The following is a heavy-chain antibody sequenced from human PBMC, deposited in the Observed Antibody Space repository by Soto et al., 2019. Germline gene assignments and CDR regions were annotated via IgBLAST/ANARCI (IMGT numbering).Heavy chain of an antibody. V-gene: IGHV1-8*02. CDR1: GYTFTSYE. Sequence: ASVKVSCKASGYTFTSYEIHCVRVATGQGLEWMGWMNPNSGNTGYAQKFQGRVTMTRNTSISTAYMELSSLRYEDTAVYYCARERSAAGTGWFDPWGQGTLVTVSS. D-gene: IGHD6-13*01. J-gene: IGHJ5*02. CDR2: MNPNSGNT. CDR3: ARERSAAGTGWFDP.